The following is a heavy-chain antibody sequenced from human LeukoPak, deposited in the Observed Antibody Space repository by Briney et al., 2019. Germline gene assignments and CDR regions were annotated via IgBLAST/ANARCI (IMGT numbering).Heavy chain of an antibody. CDR3: ASGGSSGWYDDY. CDR2: MNPNSGNT. V-gene: IGHV1-8*01. J-gene: IGHJ4*02. D-gene: IGHD6-19*01. Sequence: ASVKVSCKASGYTFTSYDINWVRQATGRGLEWMGWMNPNSGNTGYAQKFQGRVTMTEDTSTDTAYMELSSLRSEDTAVYYCASGGSSGWYDDYWGQGTLVTVSS. CDR1: GYTFTSYD.